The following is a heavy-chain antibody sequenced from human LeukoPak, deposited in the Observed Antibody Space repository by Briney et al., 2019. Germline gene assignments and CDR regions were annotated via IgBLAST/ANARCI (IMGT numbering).Heavy chain of an antibody. CDR2: ISGSGGST. D-gene: IGHD6-6*01. Sequence: GGSLRLSCAASGFTFSSYAMSWVRQAPGKGLEWVSAISGSGGSTYYADSVKGRFTISRDNSKNTLYLQMNSLRAEDTAVYYCAKSLIPPYPHSCSWDYWGQGTLVTVSS. J-gene: IGHJ4*02. CDR1: GFTFSSYA. CDR3: AKSLIPPYPHSCSWDY. V-gene: IGHV3-23*01.